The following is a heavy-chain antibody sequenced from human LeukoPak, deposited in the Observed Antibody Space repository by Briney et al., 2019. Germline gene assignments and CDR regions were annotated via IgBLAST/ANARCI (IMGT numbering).Heavy chain of an antibody. D-gene: IGHD2-21*02. Sequence: PGGSLRLSCAASGFTVGSTYMSWFRQAQGKGWEWVSAIYSGGSTYYADSVKGRFTISRDNPKNAVYLQMSSLRAEDTAVYYCARELGDPGDYWGQGTLVTVSS. J-gene: IGHJ4*02. CDR3: ARELGDPGDY. CDR2: IYSGGST. V-gene: IGHV3-53*01. CDR1: GFTVGSTY.